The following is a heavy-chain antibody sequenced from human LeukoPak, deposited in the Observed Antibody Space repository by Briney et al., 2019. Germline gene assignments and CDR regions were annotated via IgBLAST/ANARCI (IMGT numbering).Heavy chain of an antibody. D-gene: IGHD6-13*01. V-gene: IGHV4-4*02. Sequence: SETLSLTCAVSGGSISSSNWWSWVRQPPGKGLEWIGEIYHSGSTNYNPSLKSRVTISVDTSKNQFSLKVSSVTAADTAVYYCARDPSYSSSSYYYYYGMDVWGQGTTVTVSS. CDR2: IYHSGST. CDR3: ARDPSYSSSSYYYYYGMDV. CDR1: GGSISSSNW. J-gene: IGHJ6*02.